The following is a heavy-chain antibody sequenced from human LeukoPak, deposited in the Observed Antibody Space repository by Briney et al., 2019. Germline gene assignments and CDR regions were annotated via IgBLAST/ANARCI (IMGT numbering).Heavy chain of an antibody. Sequence: GGSLRLSCAASGFTFDAYEIYWVRQAPGKGLEWVSYISGSGRTIYYADSVKGRFTISWDNAKNSVYLQMNRLRAEDTAVYYCARGVYGRFDSWGQGTLVTVSS. J-gene: IGHJ5*01. CDR3: ARGVYGRFDS. D-gene: IGHD2/OR15-2a*01. V-gene: IGHV3-48*03. CDR1: GFTFDAYE. CDR2: ISGSGRTI.